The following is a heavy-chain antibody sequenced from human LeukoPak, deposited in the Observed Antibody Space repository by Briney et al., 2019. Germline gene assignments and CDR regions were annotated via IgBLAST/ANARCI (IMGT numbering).Heavy chain of an antibody. CDR2: IDAGNGNT. D-gene: IGHD2-15*01. CDR3: ARGPPSALLYCNGRNCYSGLFDP. Sequence: ASVKVSCKASGYTFTRYAVHWVRQAPGQRHEWMGWIDAGNGNTKYSQKFQGRVTITRDTSASTVYMELTSLTSEDTAMYYCARGPPSALLYCNGRNCYSGLFDPWGQGTLVTVSS. J-gene: IGHJ5*02. V-gene: IGHV1-3*01. CDR1: GYTFTRYA.